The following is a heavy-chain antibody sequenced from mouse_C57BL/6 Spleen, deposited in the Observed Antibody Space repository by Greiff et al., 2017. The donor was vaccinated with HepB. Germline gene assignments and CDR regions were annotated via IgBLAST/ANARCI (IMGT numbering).Heavy chain of an antibody. CDR1: GYTFTEYT. CDR2: FYPGSGSI. CDR3: ARHGSIYYDYDGAWFAY. Sequence: QVQLQQSGAELVKPGASVKLSCKASGYTFTEYTIHWVKQRSGQGLEWIGWFYPGSGSIKYNEKFKDKATLTADKSSSTVYIELSRLTSEDSAVYFCARHGSIYYDYDGAWFAYWGQGTLVTVSA. D-gene: IGHD2-4*01. V-gene: IGHV1-62-2*01. J-gene: IGHJ3*01.